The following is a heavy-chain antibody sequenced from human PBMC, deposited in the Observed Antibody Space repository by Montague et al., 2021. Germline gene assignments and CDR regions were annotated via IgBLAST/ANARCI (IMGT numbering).Heavy chain of an antibody. V-gene: IGHV3-30-3*01. D-gene: IGHD4-17*01. CDR3: ARASSYGKSSYYYMDV. CDR2: ISYDGIKE. CDR1: GFTFSSCA. Sequence: SLRLSCAPSGFTFSSCAMHWVRQAPGRGLEWVAVISYDGIKEYYADSVRGRFTISRDNSNNTLYMQMNSLRAEDTAMYYCARASSYGKSSYYYMDVWGRGTTVTVSS. J-gene: IGHJ6*03.